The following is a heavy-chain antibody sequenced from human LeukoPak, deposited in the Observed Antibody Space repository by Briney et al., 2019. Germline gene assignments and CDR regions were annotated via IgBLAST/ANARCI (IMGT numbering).Heavy chain of an antibody. Sequence: GGSLRLSCGASGSTFSDYYMSWIRQTPGKGLEWLAYISSSGSSIDYADSVKGRFTVSRDNGKNSLFLQMNGLRAEDTAIYYCVRVKGGWLGEKTYDYLGQGTLVTVSP. CDR2: ISSSGSSI. J-gene: IGHJ4*02. CDR1: GSTFSDYY. D-gene: IGHD5-24*01. V-gene: IGHV3-11*01. CDR3: VRVKGGWLGEKTYDY.